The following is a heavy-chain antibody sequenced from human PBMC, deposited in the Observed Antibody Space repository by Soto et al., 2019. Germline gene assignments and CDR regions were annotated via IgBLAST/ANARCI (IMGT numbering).Heavy chain of an antibody. V-gene: IGHV3-15*01. J-gene: IGHJ4*02. CDR2: IKSKTDGGAT. CDR1: GLTFSNAW. CDR3: TTQYYYDSSGSLLN. Sequence: EVQLVESGGGLVKPGGSLRLSCAVSGLTFSNAWMTWVRQAPGKGLEWVGRIKSKTDGGATDFAAPVKGRFTISGDDSKNTLYLQMNSLKSEDTAVYYCTTQYYYDSSGSLLNWGQGTLVTVSS. D-gene: IGHD3-22*01.